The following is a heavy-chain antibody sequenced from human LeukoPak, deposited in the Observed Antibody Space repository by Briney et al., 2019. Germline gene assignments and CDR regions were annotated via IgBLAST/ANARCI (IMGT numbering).Heavy chain of an antibody. CDR3: ARASDSGNWHLGY. V-gene: IGHV4-59*01. Sequence: SETLSLTCTVSGDFISRYYWSWIRQSPGKGLEWIGYVYDRGGTNYNPSLKSRAIISADTSKNQFSLKVTSVTAADTAVYYCARASDSGNWHLGYWGQGTLVTVSS. D-gene: IGHD4-23*01. J-gene: IGHJ4*02. CDR1: GDFISRYY. CDR2: VYDRGGT.